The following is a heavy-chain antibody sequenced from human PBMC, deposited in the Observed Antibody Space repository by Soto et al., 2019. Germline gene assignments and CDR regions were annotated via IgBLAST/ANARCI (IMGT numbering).Heavy chain of an antibody. CDR1: GFTFTNYA. CDR3: VSGVDMADSSECDYCAGVHI. J-gene: IGHJ6*01. Sequence: QVQLVESGGGVVQPGRSLRVSCEASGFTFTNYAMHWVRQAPGKGLEWVAVISFDASKKYYADSVRGRFTISTDNSRNSRYLQWIGLRPEEPVLYYWVSGVDMADSSECDYCAGVHIWRQGTTVTVSS. V-gene: IGHV3-30*04. D-gene: IGHD4-17*01. CDR2: ISFDASKK.